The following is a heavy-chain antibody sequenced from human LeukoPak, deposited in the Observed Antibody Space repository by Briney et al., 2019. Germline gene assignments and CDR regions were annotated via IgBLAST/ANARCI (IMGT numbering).Heavy chain of an antibody. V-gene: IGHV1-46*01. D-gene: IGHD3-16*01. CDR2: INPSGGST. Sequence: ASVRVSCKISGYTFTAYYVHWVRQAPGQGLEWMGIINPSGGSTSYAQKVQGRVTMTRDMSTSTVYMELSSLRSEATAVYYCARDGGAFDIWGQGTMVTVSS. J-gene: IGHJ3*02. CDR3: ARDGGAFDI. CDR1: GYTFTAYY.